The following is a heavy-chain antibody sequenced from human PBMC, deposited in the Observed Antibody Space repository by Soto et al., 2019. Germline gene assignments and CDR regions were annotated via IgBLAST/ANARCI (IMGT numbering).Heavy chain of an antibody. V-gene: IGHV3-74*01. CDR1: GFTFSSYW. CDR3: ARLPNKRPQN. CDR2: ISTDASST. J-gene: IGHJ1*01. Sequence: EVQLVESGGGLVQPGGSLRLSCAASGFTFSSYWMHWVRQAPGKGLVWVSSISTDASSTSYADPVKGRFTISRDNAKNTLYLQMNSVRAEDTAVYYCARLPNKRPQNWCSGTLVIGSP.